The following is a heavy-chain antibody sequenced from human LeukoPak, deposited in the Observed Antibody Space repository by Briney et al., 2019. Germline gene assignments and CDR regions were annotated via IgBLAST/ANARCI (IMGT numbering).Heavy chain of an antibody. D-gene: IGHD6-13*01. CDR3: ARDPIAAAGTSSWAVNGAFDI. CDR2: IYYSGST. CDR1: GGSISSGGYS. V-gene: IGHV4-31*11. J-gene: IGHJ3*02. Sequence: PSETLSLTCAVSGGSISSGGYSWSWIRQPPGKGLEWIGYIYYSGSTYYNPSLKSRVTISVDTSKNQFSLKLSSVTAADTTVYYCARDPIAAAGTSSWAVNGAFDIWGQGTMITVSS.